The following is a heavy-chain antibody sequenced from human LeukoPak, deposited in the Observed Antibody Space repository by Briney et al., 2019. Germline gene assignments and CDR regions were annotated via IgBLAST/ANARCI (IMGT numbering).Heavy chain of an antibody. V-gene: IGHV3-11*04. D-gene: IGHD3-22*01. Sequence: GGSLRLSCAASGFTFSDYYMSWIRQAPGKGLEWVSYISSSGSTIYYADSVKGRFTISRDNSKNTLYLQMNSLRAEDTAVYYCAKAFPPYDSSGYLDYWGQGTLVTVSS. CDR2: ISSSGSTI. J-gene: IGHJ4*02. CDR1: GFTFSDYY. CDR3: AKAFPPYDSSGYLDY.